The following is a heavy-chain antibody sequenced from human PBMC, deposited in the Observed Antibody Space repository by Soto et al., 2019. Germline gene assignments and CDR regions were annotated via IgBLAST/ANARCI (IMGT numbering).Heavy chain of an antibody. CDR3: ARDYDFWSGYWVYYGMDV. CDR1: GYTSTSYA. D-gene: IGHD3-3*01. V-gene: IGHV1-3*01. Sequence: ASVKVSCKASGYTSTSYAMHWVRQAPGQRLEWMGWINAGNGNTKYSQKFQGRVTITRDTSASTAYMELSSLRSEDTAVYYCARDYDFWSGYWVYYGMDVWGQGTTVTVSS. CDR2: INAGNGNT. J-gene: IGHJ6*02.